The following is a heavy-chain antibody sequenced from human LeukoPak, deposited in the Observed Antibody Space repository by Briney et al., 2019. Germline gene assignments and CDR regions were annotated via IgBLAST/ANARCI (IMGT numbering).Heavy chain of an antibody. J-gene: IGHJ6*04. Sequence: SVKVSCKASGVTFSDYPMSWVRQAPGQGPEWMGVIVPRFAAADYAQQFQGRVTITADMYTTTAYMELSSLTSDDTAIYYCAGGYGSGVMSPYALDVWGTGTTVVVSS. CDR3: AGGYGSGVMSPYALDV. CDR1: GVTFSDYP. D-gene: IGHD3-10*01. V-gene: IGHV1-69*06. CDR2: IVPRFAAA.